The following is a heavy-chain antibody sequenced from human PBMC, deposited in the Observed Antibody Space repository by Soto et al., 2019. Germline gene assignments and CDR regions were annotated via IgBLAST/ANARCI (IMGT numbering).Heavy chain of an antibody. D-gene: IGHD3-10*02. J-gene: IGHJ4*02. CDR1: DYTFTSYG. Sequence: XVKVSCKASDYTFTSYGINWVRQAPGQGLEWMGWISTYNGNTNYVQKLQGRVTLTTDTSTSTAYMELRSLRSDDTAVYYCARGSRMFGIDYRGQGTLVTSPQ. V-gene: IGHV1-18*01. CDR2: ISTYNGNT. CDR3: ARGSRMFGIDY.